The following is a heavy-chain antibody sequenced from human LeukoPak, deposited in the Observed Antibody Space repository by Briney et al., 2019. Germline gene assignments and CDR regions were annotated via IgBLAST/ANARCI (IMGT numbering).Heavy chain of an antibody. J-gene: IGHJ4*02. V-gene: IGHV1-24*01. CDR3: ARDGGYSYGYVDY. D-gene: IGHD5-18*01. CDR1: GYTLTELS. CDR2: FDPEDGET. Sequence: ASVKVSCKVSGYTLTELSMHWVRQAPGKGLEWMGGFDPEDGETIYAQKFQGRVTMTEDTSTDTAYMELRSLRSDDTAVYYCARDGGYSYGYVDYWGQGTLVTVSS.